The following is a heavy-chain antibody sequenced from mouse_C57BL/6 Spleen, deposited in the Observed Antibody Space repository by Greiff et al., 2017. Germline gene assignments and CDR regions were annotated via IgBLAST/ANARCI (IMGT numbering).Heavy chain of an antibody. CDR3: ASHYYYGSSPFAY. D-gene: IGHD1-1*01. J-gene: IGHJ3*01. CDR2: IWSGGST. V-gene: IGHV2-2*01. Sequence: VKLMESGPGLVQPSQSLSITCTVSGFSLTSYGVHWVRQSPGKGLEWLGVIWSGGSTDYNAAFISRLSISKDNSKSQVFFKMNSLQADDTAIYYCASHYYYGSSPFAYWGQGTLVTVSA. CDR1: GFSLTSYG.